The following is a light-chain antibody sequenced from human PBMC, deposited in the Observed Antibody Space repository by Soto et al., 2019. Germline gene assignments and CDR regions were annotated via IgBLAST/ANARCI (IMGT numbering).Light chain of an antibody. CDR3: QQYDSYSKT. J-gene: IGKJ1*01. CDR1: QSISTW. V-gene: IGKV1-5*03. CDR2: KAS. Sequence: DIQMTQSPSTLSASVGDRVTITFRASQSISTWLAWYQQKPGKAPKLLIYKASDLETGVPSRFSGSGSGTEFTLTINSLQPEDFATYYCQQYDSYSKTFGQGTKVDIK.